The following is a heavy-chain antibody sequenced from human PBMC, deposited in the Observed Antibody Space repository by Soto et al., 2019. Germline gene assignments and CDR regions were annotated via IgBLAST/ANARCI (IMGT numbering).Heavy chain of an antibody. Sequence: GGSLRLSCAASGFSVSSYSMNWVRQAPGKGLEWVSYNIRSSSSIYYADSVKGRFTISRDNAKNSLYLQMNSLRDEDTAVYYCARDSDYYDSSGYYREYFQHWGQGTLVTVSS. V-gene: IGHV3-48*02. CDR1: GFSVSSYS. CDR2: NIRSSSSI. D-gene: IGHD3-22*01. CDR3: ARDSDYYDSSGYYREYFQH. J-gene: IGHJ1*01.